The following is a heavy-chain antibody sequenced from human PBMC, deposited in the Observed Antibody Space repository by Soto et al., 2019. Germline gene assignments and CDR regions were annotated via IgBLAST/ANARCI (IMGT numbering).Heavy chain of an antibody. CDR3: VRGPDYEGYFDY. Sequence: QVRLVQSGAEVKKTGPSVKVSCKASGTTFSNYAIGWVRQAPGQGLEWMGGIILPFGTPNYAQKFQGRVTITADESMTTAFMELRGLRSEDTAVYFCVRGPDYEGYFDYWGQGTLVTVSS. CDR1: GTTFSNYA. J-gene: IGHJ4*02. CDR2: IILPFGTP. V-gene: IGHV1-69*12. D-gene: IGHD3-22*01.